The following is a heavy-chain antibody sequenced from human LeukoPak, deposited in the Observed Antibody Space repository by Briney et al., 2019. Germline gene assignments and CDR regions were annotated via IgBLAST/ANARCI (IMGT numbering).Heavy chain of an antibody. J-gene: IGHJ5*02. CDR1: GYTFTGYY. Sequence: ASVKVSCKASGYTFTGYYMHWVRQAPGQGLEWMGWINPNSGGTNYAQKFQGRVTMTRDTSISTAYMELSRLRSGDTAVYYCARERTGAHIVVVTAIAWFDPWGQGTLVTVSS. V-gene: IGHV1-2*02. D-gene: IGHD2-21*02. CDR2: INPNSGGT. CDR3: ARERTGAHIVVVTAIAWFDP.